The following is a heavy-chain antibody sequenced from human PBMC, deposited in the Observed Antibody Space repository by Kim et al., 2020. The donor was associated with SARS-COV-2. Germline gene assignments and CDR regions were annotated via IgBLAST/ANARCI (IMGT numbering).Heavy chain of an antibody. V-gene: IGHV4-39*07. CDR2: IYYSGST. CDR1: GGSISSSSYY. J-gene: IGHJ3*02. CDR3: ARAFSLGRRDAFDI. D-gene: IGHD3-10*01. Sequence: SETLSLTCTVSGGSISSSSYYWGWIRQPPGKGLEWIGSIYYSGSTYYNPSLKSRVTISVDTSKNQFSLKLSSVTAADTAVYYCARAFSLGRRDAFDIWGQGTMVTVSS.